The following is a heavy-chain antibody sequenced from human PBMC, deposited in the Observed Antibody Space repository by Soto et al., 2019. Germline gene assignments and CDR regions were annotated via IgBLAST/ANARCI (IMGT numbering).Heavy chain of an antibody. CDR2: INPNSGGT. J-gene: IGHJ6*02. CDR3: ARGTGTTRYYYGMDV. V-gene: IGHV1-2*04. D-gene: IGHD1-7*01. CDR1: GYTFTGYY. Sequence: ASVKVSCKASGYTFTGYYMHWVRQAPGLGLEWMGWINPNSGGTNYAQKFQGWVTMTRDTSISTAYMELSRLRSDDTAVYYCARGTGTTRYYYGMDVWGQGTTVTVSS.